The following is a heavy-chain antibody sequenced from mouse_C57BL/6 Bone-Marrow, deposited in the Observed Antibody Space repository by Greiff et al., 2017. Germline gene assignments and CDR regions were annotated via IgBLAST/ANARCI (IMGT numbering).Heavy chain of an antibody. V-gene: IGHV1-61*01. J-gene: IGHJ4*01. CDR3: ARPGLCDYDGDYYAVDF. Sequence: QVQLKQPGAELVRPGSSVKLSCKASGYTFTSYWMDWVKQRPGQGLEWIGNIYPSDSETHYNQKFKDKATLTVDKSSSTAYMQLSILTSEDSAVYYGARPGLCDYDGDYYAVDFWGQGTSVTVSA. CDR2: IYPSDSET. CDR1: GYTFTSYW. D-gene: IGHD2-4*01.